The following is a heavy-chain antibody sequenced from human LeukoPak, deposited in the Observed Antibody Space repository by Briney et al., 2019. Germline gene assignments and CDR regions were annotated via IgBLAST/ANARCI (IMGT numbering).Heavy chain of an antibody. J-gene: IGHJ1*01. Sequence: PSETLSLTCAVYGGSFSGYYWSWIRQPPGKGLEWTGEINHSGSTNYNPSLKSRVTISVDTSKNQFSLKLSSVTAADTAVYYCARAYSSGLHNRHFQHWGLGTLVTVSS. CDR1: GGSFSGYY. CDR3: ARAYSSGLHNRHFQH. D-gene: IGHD6-19*01. V-gene: IGHV4-34*01. CDR2: INHSGST.